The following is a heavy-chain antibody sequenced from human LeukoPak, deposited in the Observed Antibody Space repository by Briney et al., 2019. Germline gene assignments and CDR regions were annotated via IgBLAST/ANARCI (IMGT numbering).Heavy chain of an antibody. V-gene: IGHV3-53*01. Sequence: GGSLRLSCAASGFAVSTNYMSWVHQAPGQGLEWVSVIYSGDNTYYSDSVKGRFTISRDNSKNTLYLQMNSLRAEETAVYYCAKRGIAAGVRGSYLDYWGQGTLVTVSS. CDR2: IYSGDNT. CDR3: AKRGIAAGVRGSYLDY. J-gene: IGHJ4*02. D-gene: IGHD6-13*01. CDR1: GFAVSTNY.